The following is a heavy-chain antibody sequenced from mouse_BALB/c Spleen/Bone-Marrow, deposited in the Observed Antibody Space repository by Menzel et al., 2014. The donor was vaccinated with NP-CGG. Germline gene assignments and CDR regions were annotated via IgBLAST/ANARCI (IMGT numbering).Heavy chain of an antibody. Sequence: VHLVESGPGLVAPSQRLSITCTVSGFSLTSYGVHWVRQPPGKGLEWLGVIRAGGITNYNSTLMSRLSINKDDSKSKVFLKMNSLQTDDTAMYYCARGGYYKYDEDAMDYWGQGTSVTVSS. CDR3: ARGGYYKYDEDAMDY. D-gene: IGHD2-14*01. J-gene: IGHJ4*01. V-gene: IGHV2-9*02. CDR1: GFSLTSYG. CDR2: IRAGGIT.